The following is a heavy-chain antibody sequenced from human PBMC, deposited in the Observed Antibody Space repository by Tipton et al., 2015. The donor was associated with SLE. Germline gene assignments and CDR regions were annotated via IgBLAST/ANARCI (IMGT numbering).Heavy chain of an antibody. D-gene: IGHD2-15*01. CDR2: MNPNSGNT. Sequence: QVQLVQSGAEVKKPGASVKVSCKASGYTFTSYDINWGRQATGQGPEWMGWMNPNSGNTGYAQKFQGRVTMTRNTSISTAYMELSRLRSEDTAVYYCARVPYCSGGSCYPTDDYWGQGTLVSVSS. CDR1: GYTFTSYD. V-gene: IGHV1-8*01. J-gene: IGHJ4*02. CDR3: ARVPYCSGGSCYPTDDY.